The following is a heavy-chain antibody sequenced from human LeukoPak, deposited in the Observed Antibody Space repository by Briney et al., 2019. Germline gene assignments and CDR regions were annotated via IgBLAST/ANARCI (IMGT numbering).Heavy chain of an antibody. D-gene: IGHD5-12*01. V-gene: IGHV1-3*01. CDR2: INAGNGNT. J-gene: IGHJ3*02. CDR3: ASGHPPRYSGYDQWAFDI. CDR1: GYTITSYA. Sequence: ASVRVSCKASGYTITSYAMHWVRQAPRQRLEWMGWINAGNGNTKYSQKFQGRVTITRDTSASTAYMELSSLRSEDTAVYYCASGHPPRYSGYDQWAFDIWGQGTMVTVSS.